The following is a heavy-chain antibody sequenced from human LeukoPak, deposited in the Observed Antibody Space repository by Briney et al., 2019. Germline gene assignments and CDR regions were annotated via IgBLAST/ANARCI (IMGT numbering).Heavy chain of an antibody. V-gene: IGHV7-4-1*02. Sequence: ASVKVSYKASGYTFNTHGLNWVRQAPGQGLEWMGWINTDTGTPTYAQGFTGRFVFSLDTSVSTAYLQISSLKAEDTAVYYCGRATYCRSNTPCIDYWGQGTLVTVSS. J-gene: IGHJ4*02. CDR2: INTDTGTP. D-gene: IGHD2-2*01. CDR3: GRATYCRSNTPCIDY. CDR1: GYTFNTHG.